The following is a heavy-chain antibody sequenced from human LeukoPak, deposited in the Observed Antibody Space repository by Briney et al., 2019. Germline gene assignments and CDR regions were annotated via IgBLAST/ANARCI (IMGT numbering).Heavy chain of an antibody. CDR3: ARGDCSSTSCPLRDAFDI. D-gene: IGHD2-2*01. Sequence: XKXSCKASGGTFSSYAISWVRQAPGQGLEWMGGIIPIFGTANYAQKFQGRVTITADESTSTAYMELSSLRSEDTAVYYCARGDCSSTSCPLRDAFDIWGQGTMVTVSS. CDR1: GGTFSSYA. CDR2: IIPIFGTA. J-gene: IGHJ3*02. V-gene: IGHV1-69*01.